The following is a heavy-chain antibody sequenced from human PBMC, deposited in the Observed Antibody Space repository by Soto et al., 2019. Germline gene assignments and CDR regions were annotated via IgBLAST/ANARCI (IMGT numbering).Heavy chain of an antibody. D-gene: IGHD6-13*01. CDR1: GGSISSSSYY. Sequence: SETLSLTCTVSGGSISSSSYYWGWIRQPPGKGLEWIGSIYYSGSTYYNPSLKSRVTISVDTSKNQFSLKLSSVTAADTAVYYCARPGRGIAAAGSPYYYYGMDVWGQGTTVTVSS. J-gene: IGHJ6*02. CDR3: ARPGRGIAAAGSPYYYYGMDV. V-gene: IGHV4-39*01. CDR2: IYYSGST.